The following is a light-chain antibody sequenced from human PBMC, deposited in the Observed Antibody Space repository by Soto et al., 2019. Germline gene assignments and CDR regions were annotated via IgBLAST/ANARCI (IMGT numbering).Light chain of an antibody. V-gene: IGKV3-15*01. Sequence: EIVMTQSPATLSVSPGERATLSCRASQIVSSNVAWYQQKAGQAPRLLINDASTRATGIPARFSGSGSGTEFTLTIRSLQSEDFAVYYCQQYNTWPPMYTFGQGTKLEIK. CDR3: QQYNTWPPMYT. CDR2: DAS. CDR1: QIVSSN. J-gene: IGKJ2*01.